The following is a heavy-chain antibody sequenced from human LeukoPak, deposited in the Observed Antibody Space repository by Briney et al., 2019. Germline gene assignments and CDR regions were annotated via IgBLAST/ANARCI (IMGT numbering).Heavy chain of an antibody. V-gene: IGHV3-30-3*01. Sequence: GGSLRLSCAASGFTFSSYAMHWVRQAPGKGLEWVAAISYDGSNKYYADSVKGRFTISRANSKNTLYLQMNSLRAEDTAVYYCARERCSGGSCIGMDVWGQGATVTVSS. D-gene: IGHD2-15*01. CDR3: ARERCSGGSCIGMDV. J-gene: IGHJ6*02. CDR1: GFTFSSYA. CDR2: ISYDGSNK.